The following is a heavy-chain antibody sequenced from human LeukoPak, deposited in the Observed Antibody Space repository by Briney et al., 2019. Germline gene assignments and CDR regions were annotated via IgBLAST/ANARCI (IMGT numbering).Heavy chain of an antibody. CDR2: ISYDGSNK. J-gene: IGHJ4*02. CDR3: ARQPPKDY. CDR1: GFTFSNAW. Sequence: GGSLRLSCAASGFTFSNAWMSWVRQAPGKGLEWVAVISYDGSNKYYADSVKGRFTISRDNSKNTLYLQMNSLRAEDTAVYYCARQPPKDYWGQGTLVTVSS. V-gene: IGHV3-30-3*01.